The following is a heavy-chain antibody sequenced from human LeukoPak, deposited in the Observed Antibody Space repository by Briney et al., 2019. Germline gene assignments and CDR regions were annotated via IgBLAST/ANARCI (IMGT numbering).Heavy chain of an antibody. CDR3: ALSYYYDSSGYYTFDY. V-gene: IGHV5-51*01. CDR1: GYSFTSYW. J-gene: IGHJ4*02. CDR2: IYPGDSDT. D-gene: IGHD3-22*01. Sequence: GESLQISCKGSGYSFTSYWIGWVRQMPGKGLEWMGIIYPGDSDTRYSPSFQGQVTISADKSISTAYLQWSSLKASDTAMYYCALSYYYDSSGYYTFDYWGQGTLVTVSS.